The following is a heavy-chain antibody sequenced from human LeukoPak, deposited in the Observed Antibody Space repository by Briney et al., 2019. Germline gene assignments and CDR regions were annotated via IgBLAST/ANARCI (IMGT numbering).Heavy chain of an antibody. D-gene: IGHD5-18*01. CDR2: TYYRSKWYN. V-gene: IGHV6-1*01. CDR1: GDSISINSS. J-gene: IGHJ3*02. CDR3: ARGGQGDGYSADEAFDI. Sequence: SQTLSLTCAIFGDSISINSSWKWIRQSPSRGLEWLGRTYYRSKWYNDYVVSVKSRVNINPDTSKNQFSLQLNSVTPEDTAVYYCARGGQGDGYSADEAFDIWGQGTMVTVS.